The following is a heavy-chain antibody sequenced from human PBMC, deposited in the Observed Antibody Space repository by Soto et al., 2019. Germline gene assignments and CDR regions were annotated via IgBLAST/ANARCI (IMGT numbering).Heavy chain of an antibody. Sequence: LRLSCAASGFTFSSYGMHWVRQAPGKGLEWVAVIWYDGSNKYYADSVKGRFIISRDNSKNTLYLQMNSLRAEDTAVYYCARELGYCSSTSCYKGYYGMDVWGPGTTVTVSS. J-gene: IGHJ6*02. CDR3: ARELGYCSSTSCYKGYYGMDV. V-gene: IGHV3-33*01. D-gene: IGHD2-2*02. CDR2: IWYDGSNK. CDR1: GFTFSSYG.